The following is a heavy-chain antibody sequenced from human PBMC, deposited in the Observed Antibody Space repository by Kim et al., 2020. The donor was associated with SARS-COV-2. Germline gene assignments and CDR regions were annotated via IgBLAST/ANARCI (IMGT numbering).Heavy chain of an antibody. Sequence: YYNPSLKSRVTISVDTSKNQFSLKLSSVTAADTAVYYCARHGGWYEWFDPWGQGTLVTVSS. J-gene: IGHJ5*02. V-gene: IGHV4-39*01. D-gene: IGHD6-19*01. CDR3: ARHGGWYEWFDP.